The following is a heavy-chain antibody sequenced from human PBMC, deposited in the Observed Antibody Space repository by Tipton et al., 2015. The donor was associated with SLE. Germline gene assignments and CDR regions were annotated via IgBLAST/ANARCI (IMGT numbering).Heavy chain of an antibody. J-gene: IGHJ3*02. CDR3: ARGIVGVPGAFDI. D-gene: IGHD1-26*01. CDR1: GFTFSSYS. CDR2: ISSSSNYI. V-gene: IGHV3-21*01. Sequence: GSLRLSCAASGFTFSSYSMNWVRQAPGKGLEWVSTISSSSNYIYYADSVKGRFTISRDNAKNSLYLQMNSLRAEDTAVYYCARGIVGVPGAFDIWGQGKMVTVSS.